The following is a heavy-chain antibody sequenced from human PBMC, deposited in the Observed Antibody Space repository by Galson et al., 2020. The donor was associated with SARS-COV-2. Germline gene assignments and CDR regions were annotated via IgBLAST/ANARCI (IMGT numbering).Heavy chain of an antibody. D-gene: IGHD3-10*01. J-gene: IGHJ4*02. CDR1: GGSISSSSYY. V-gene: IGHV4-39*01. Sequence: SETLSLSCTVSGGSISSSSYYWGWIRQPPGKGLEWIGSIYYSGSTYYNPSLKSRVTISVDTSKNQFSLKLSSVTAADTAVYYCARRGYGSGDYKYDYWGQGTLVTVSS. CDR3: ARRGYGSGDYKYDY. CDR2: IYYSGST.